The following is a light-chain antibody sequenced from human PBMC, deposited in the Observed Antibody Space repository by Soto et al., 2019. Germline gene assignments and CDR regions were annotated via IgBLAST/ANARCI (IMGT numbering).Light chain of an antibody. CDR1: QSVTSNY. J-gene: IGKJ5*01. Sequence: EIVLSQSPGTLSLSPGERATLSCRARQSVTSNYLAWYQQKPGQAPRLLIYGVSSRATGIPDRFSGSGSGTDFTLTISRVEPEDFAVYFCQQYGSSITFGQGTRLEI. V-gene: IGKV3-20*01. CDR3: QQYGSSIT. CDR2: GVS.